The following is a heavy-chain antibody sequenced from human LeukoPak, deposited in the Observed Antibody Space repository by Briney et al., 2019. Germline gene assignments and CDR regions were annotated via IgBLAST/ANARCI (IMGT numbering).Heavy chain of an antibody. CDR2: IWYDGSSE. V-gene: IGHV3-33*06. Sequence: PGGSLRLSCAASGFTFTSYGMHWVRQAPGKGLEWVAAIWYDGSSEYYADSVKGRFTISRDNSKNTLYLQMNSLRAEDTAVYYCAKTGDYWYYFDYWGQGTLVTVSS. D-gene: IGHD3-3*01. CDR3: AKTGDYWYYFDY. CDR1: GFTFTSYG. J-gene: IGHJ4*02.